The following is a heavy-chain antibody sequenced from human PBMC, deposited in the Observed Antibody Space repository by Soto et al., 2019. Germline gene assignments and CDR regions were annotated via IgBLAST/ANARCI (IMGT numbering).Heavy chain of an antibody. CDR1: GGSISSSSYY. CDR3: ARHHLFGRYSYGSDY. D-gene: IGHD5-18*01. Sequence: PSETLSLTYTVSGGSISSSSYYWGWIRQPPGKGLEWIGSIYYSGSTYYNPSLKSRVTISVDTSKNQFSLKLSSVTAADTAVYYCARHHLFGRYSYGSDYWGQGTLVTVSS. CDR2: IYYSGST. J-gene: IGHJ4*02. V-gene: IGHV4-39*01.